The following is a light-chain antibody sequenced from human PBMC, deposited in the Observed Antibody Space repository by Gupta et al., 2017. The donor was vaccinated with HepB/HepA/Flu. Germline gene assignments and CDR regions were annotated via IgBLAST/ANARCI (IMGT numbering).Light chain of an antibody. Sequence: SYVLTQPPSVSVAPGKTARIPCGGNNIGSKSVHWYQQKPGQAPVLVIFYDGDRPSGIPDRFSGSNSGNTATLSISWVEAGDEADYYCQVWDTNTHHVVFGGGTKLTVL. J-gene: IGLJ2*01. CDR3: QVWDTNTHHVV. V-gene: IGLV3-21*04. CDR1: NIGSKS. CDR2: YDG.